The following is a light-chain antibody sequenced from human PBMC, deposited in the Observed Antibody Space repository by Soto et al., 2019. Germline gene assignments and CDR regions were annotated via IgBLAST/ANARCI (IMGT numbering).Light chain of an antibody. V-gene: IGKV1-39*01. J-gene: IGKJ5*01. Sequence: IQMTQSPSSLSASVGDRVTITCRASHNIDTYLNWYQQKPGKAPILLIYAASSLQSGVPSRCSGSGSGTDFTLTISSLQPEDFATYYCQQTYRLPPDITFGQGTRLDIK. CDR2: AAS. CDR3: QQTYRLPPDIT. CDR1: HNIDTY.